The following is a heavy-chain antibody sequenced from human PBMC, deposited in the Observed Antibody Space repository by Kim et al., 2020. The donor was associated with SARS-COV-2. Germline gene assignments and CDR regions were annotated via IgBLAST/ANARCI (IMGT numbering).Heavy chain of an antibody. CDR1: GFTFSSYG. D-gene: IGHD3-10*01. Sequence: GGSLRLSCAASGFTFSSYGMHWVRQAPGKGLEWVAVISYDGSNKYYADSVKGRFTISRDNSKNTLYLQMNSLRAEDTAVYYCAKDLGYYGSLGYWGQGTLVTVSS. CDR2: ISYDGSNK. CDR3: AKDLGYYGSLGY. V-gene: IGHV3-30*18. J-gene: IGHJ4*02.